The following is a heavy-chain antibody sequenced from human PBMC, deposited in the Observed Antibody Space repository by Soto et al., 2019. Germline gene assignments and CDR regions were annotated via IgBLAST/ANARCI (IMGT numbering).Heavy chain of an antibody. J-gene: IGHJ5*02. Sequence: SETLSLTCTVSGGSISSGDYYWSWIRQPPGKGLEWIGYIYYSGSTYYNPSLKSRVTISVDTSKNQFSLKLSSVTAADTAVYYCARTSYYDFWSGYFGWFDPWGQGTLVTVS. CDR3: ARTSYYDFWSGYFGWFDP. D-gene: IGHD3-3*01. CDR1: GGSISSGDYY. V-gene: IGHV4-30-4*01. CDR2: IYYSGST.